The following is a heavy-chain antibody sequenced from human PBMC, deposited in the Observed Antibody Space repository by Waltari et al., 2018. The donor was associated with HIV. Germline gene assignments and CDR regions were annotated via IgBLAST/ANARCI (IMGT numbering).Heavy chain of an antibody. CDR3: AKDDSTGSSGYYPFHY. V-gene: IGHV3-23*04. J-gene: IGHJ4*02. Sequence: EVQLVESGGGLVQPGGSLRLSCAASGFTFTNYAMNWVRQAPGKGLEWVSAISGSGVSTYYADSVKGRFTISRDNSKNTLYLQMNSLRAEETAVYYCAKDDSTGSSGYYPFHYWGQGTLITVSS. CDR1: GFTFTNYA. CDR2: ISGSGVST. D-gene: IGHD3-22*01.